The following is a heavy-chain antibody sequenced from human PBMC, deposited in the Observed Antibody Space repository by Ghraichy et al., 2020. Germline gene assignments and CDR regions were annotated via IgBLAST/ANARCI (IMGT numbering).Heavy chain of an antibody. CDR2: IYYSGST. CDR1: GGSISSYY. J-gene: IGHJ6*02. D-gene: IGHD2-2*01. V-gene: IGHV4-59*01. Sequence: SETLSLTCTVSGGSISSYYWSWIRQPPGKGLEWIGYIYYSGSTNYNPSLKSRVTISVDTSKNQFSLKLSSVTAADTAVYYCARAGGQLEYYYYYGMDVWGQGTPVTVSS. CDR3: ARAGGQLEYYYYYGMDV.